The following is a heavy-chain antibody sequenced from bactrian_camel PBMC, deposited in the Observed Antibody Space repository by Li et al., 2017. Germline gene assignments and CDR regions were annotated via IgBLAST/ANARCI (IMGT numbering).Heavy chain of an antibody. V-gene: IGHV3S6*01. J-gene: IGHJ4*01. D-gene: IGHD2*01. CDR3: AADLARHCGSFSGFFGRGY. CDR2: IESDGDT. Sequence: HVQLVESGGGSVQAGGSLRLSCAFSGYTYSGHCMAWFRQPPGMEREGVAVIESDGDTTYSDSVKGRFTISKDNDKNTLYLQMNSLKPEDTAMYYCAADLARHCGSFSGFFGRGYWGQGTQVTVST. CDR1: GYTYSGHC.